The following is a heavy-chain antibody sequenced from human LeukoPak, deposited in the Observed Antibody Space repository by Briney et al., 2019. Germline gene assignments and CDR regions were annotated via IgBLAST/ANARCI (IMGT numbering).Heavy chain of an antibody. J-gene: IGHJ3*02. D-gene: IGHD3-22*01. CDR1: GFTFDDYA. V-gene: IGHV3-43D*03. CDR2: ISWDGGST. CDR3: AKDQTASNYYDSSGYYPNDAFDI. Sequence: PGGSLRLSCAASGFTFDDYAMNWVRQAPGQGLEWVSLISWDGGSTYYADSVKGRFTISRDNSKNSLYLQMNSLRAEDTALYYCAKDQTASNYYDSSGYYPNDAFDIWGQGTMVTVSS.